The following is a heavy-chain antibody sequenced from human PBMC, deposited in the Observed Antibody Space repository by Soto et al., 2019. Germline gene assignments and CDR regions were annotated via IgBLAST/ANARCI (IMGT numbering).Heavy chain of an antibody. J-gene: IGHJ6*02. CDR3: ARETTVYYGMDV. CDR1: GFSLSTSGMC. Sequence: SGPTLVNPTQTLTLTCTCSGFSLSTSGMCVSWIRQPPGKALEWLARIDWDDDKYYSRSLKTRLTISKDTSKNQVVLTMTNMDPVDTATYYCARETTVYYGMDVWGQGTTVTVSS. V-gene: IGHV2-70*11. CDR2: IDWDDDK. D-gene: IGHD4-17*01.